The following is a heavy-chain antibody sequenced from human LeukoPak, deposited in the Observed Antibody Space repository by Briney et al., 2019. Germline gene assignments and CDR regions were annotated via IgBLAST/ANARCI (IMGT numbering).Heavy chain of an antibody. Sequence: ASVKVSCKASGYTFTGYYLHWVRQAPGQGLEWMGWINPNSGGTKSTQKFQGRVTMARDTSISTAYMELSSLRSEDTAVYYCARTYYDILTGNEGYFDYWGQGTLVTVSS. J-gene: IGHJ4*02. CDR2: INPNSGGT. V-gene: IGHV1-2*02. D-gene: IGHD3-9*01. CDR1: GYTFTGYY. CDR3: ARTYYDILTGNEGYFDY.